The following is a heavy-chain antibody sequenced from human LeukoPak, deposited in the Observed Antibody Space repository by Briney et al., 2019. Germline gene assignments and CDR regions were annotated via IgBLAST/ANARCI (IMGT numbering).Heavy chain of an antibody. Sequence: GESLKISCKGSGYSFTSYWIGWVRQMPGKGLEWMGILYPGDSDTRYSPSFQGQVTISADKSISTAYLQWSSLKASDTAMYYCARQNAWFGELLAQPYNWFDPWGQGTLVTVSS. V-gene: IGHV5-51*01. J-gene: IGHJ5*02. CDR2: LYPGDSDT. CDR1: GYSFTSYW. D-gene: IGHD3-10*01. CDR3: ARQNAWFGELLAQPYNWFDP.